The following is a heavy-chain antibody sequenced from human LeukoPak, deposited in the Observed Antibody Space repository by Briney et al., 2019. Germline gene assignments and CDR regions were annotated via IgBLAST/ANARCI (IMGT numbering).Heavy chain of an antibody. Sequence: SETLSLTCTVSGGSISSYSYYWGWIRQPPGKGLEWIGSVYYSGSTYYNPSLKSRVTISVDTSKNQFSLKLTSVTAADTAVYYCARHAIDGSGYYFDYFDYWGQGTLVTVSS. CDR2: VYYSGST. CDR1: GGSISSYSYY. J-gene: IGHJ4*02. D-gene: IGHD3-22*01. V-gene: IGHV4-39*01. CDR3: ARHAIDGSGYYFDYFDY.